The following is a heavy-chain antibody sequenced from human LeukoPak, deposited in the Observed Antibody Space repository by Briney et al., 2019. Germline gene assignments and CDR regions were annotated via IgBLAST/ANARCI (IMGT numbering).Heavy chain of an antibody. V-gene: IGHV3-23*01. Sequence: PGGSLRLSCAASGFTFSNHAMSWVRQAPGKGLEWVSAISGSGGSTYYADSVKGRFTISRDNSKNTLYLQMNSLRAEDTAVYYCAKSLYCSSTSCYYYWGQGTLVTVSS. CDR1: GFTFSNHA. J-gene: IGHJ4*02. CDR3: AKSLYCSSTSCYYY. CDR2: ISGSGGST. D-gene: IGHD2-2*01.